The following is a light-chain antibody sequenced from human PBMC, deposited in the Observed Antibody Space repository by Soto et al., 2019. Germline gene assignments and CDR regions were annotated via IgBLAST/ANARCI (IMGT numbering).Light chain of an antibody. CDR1: SSNIGGNA. J-gene: IGLJ1*01. CDR2: SNN. Sequence: QLVLTQPPSASGTPGQRVTISCSGSSSNIGGNAVNWYQQLPGTTPKLLIYSNNQRPSGVPDRFSGSKSSTSASLAISGLQSEDEADYYCAAWDDSLSGYVFGTGTKLTVL. V-gene: IGLV1-44*01. CDR3: AAWDDSLSGYV.